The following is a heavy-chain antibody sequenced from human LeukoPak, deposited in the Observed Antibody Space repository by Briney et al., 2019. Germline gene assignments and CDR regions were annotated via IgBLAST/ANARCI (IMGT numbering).Heavy chain of an antibody. CDR3: AKREKVVVAAKPGYFDY. J-gene: IGHJ4*02. V-gene: IGHV3-23*01. Sequence: PGGSLRLSCAASGFTFSSYAMSWVRQAPGKGLEWVSAISGSGGSTYYADSVKGRFTISRDNSKNTLYLQMNSLRAEDTAVYYCAKREKVVVAAKPGYFDYWGQGTLVTVSS. CDR1: GFTFSSYA. CDR2: ISGSGGST. D-gene: IGHD2-15*01.